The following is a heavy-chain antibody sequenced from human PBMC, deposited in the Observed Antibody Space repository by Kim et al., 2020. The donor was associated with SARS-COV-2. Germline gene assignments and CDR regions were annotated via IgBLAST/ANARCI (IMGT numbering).Heavy chain of an antibody. D-gene: IGHD3-16*02. CDR3: AREDYVRGSYRYGDYNWFDP. CDR1: GFTFSSYE. Sequence: GGSLRLSCAASGFTFSSYEMNWVRQAPGKGLEWVSYISSSGSTIYYADSVKGRFTISRDNAKNSLYLQMNSLRAEDTAVYYCAREDYVRGSYRYGDYNWFDPWGQGTLVTVSS. V-gene: IGHV3-48*03. J-gene: IGHJ5*02. CDR2: ISSSGSTI.